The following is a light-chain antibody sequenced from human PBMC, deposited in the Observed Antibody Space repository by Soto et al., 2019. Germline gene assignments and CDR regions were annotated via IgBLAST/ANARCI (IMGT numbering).Light chain of an antibody. J-gene: IGKJ1*01. Sequence: EIMLTQSPGTLSLSPGERATLSCRASQSVSNSYLAWYQQKPGQAPRLLIHGASSRAGGVPDRVSGSGSGTAFTLTISRLEPEDFALYYCQQYATSPWTFGQGTKVDNK. CDR1: QSVSNSY. CDR2: GAS. CDR3: QQYATSPWT. V-gene: IGKV3-20*01.